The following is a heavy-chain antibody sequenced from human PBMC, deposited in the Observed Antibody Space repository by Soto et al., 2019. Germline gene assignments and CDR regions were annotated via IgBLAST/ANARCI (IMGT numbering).Heavy chain of an antibody. CDR1: GFTFRSYA. V-gene: IGHV3-23*01. D-gene: IGHD5-12*01. J-gene: IGHJ4*02. Sequence: LRLSCAASGFTFRSYAMSWVRQAPGKGLEWVATITGTGTSTYFADSVKGRFTISRDNSRNTLYLQLNSLRAEDTAVYYCAKSQRPQWLLTKHFDSWGQGALVTVSS. CDR2: ITGTGTST. CDR3: AKSQRPQWLLTKHFDS.